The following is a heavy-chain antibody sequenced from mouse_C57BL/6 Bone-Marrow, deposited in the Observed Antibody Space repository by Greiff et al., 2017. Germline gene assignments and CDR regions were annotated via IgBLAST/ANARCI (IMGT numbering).Heavy chain of an antibody. CDR2: IDPSDGYT. Sequence: QVQLQQSGAELVKPGASVKMSCKASGYTFTSYWMQWVKQRPGQGLEWIGEIDPSDGYTNYNQKFKGKATLTADTSSSTAYMQLSSLTSEDSAVFVRAKGAGQASAWFAYWGQGSLLTVSA. D-gene: IGHD3-2*02. CDR3: AKGAGQASAWFAY. V-gene: IGHV1-50*01. CDR1: GYTFTSYW. J-gene: IGHJ3*01.